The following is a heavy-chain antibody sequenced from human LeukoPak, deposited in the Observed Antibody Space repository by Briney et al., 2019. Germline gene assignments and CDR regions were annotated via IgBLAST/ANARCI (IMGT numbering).Heavy chain of an antibody. CDR3: AGGSHNWNGRRGYYYYYMDV. D-gene: IGHD1-1*01. J-gene: IGHJ6*03. V-gene: IGHV4-39*07. CDR2: IFYSGST. Sequence: SETLSLTCSVSGGSISSTSYYWGWIRQPPGKGLEWIGNIFYSGSTYYSPSLRSRVTISLDTSRNQFSLKLNSVTAADTAVYYCAGGSHNWNGRRGYYYYYMDVWGKGTTVTISS. CDR1: GGSISSTSYY.